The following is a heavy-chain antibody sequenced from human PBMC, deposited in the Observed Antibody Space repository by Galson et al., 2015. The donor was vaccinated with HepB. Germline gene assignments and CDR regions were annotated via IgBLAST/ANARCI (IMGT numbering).Heavy chain of an antibody. CDR2: IDTLSGDT. V-gene: IGHV1-2*02. Sequence: VKVSCKASGYTFTGYYIHWVRQAPGHGLEWMGWIDTLSGDTRYAPKFQARVTMTRDTSINTAYMQLSGLGSDDTAFYYCAKVLLSSSRNPDFDFWGQGTLITVSP. D-gene: IGHD6-6*01. CDR3: AKVLLSSSRNPDFDF. J-gene: IGHJ4*02. CDR1: GYTFTGYY.